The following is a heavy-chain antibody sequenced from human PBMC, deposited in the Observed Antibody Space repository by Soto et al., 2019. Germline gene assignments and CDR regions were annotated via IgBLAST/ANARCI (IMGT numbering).Heavy chain of an antibody. CDR2: ISGGGNDR. J-gene: IGHJ4*02. CDR3: ARSLFIAATDTEPFDS. CDR1: GFTFSSYA. V-gene: IGHV3-23*01. Sequence: VQLLESGGGLVQPGGSLTLSCAASGFTFSSYAMSWVRQAPGKGLEWVSAISGGGNDRFYADSVKGRFTIFRDNSRNTLYLHMHSLTAEDTAVHYCARSLFIAATDTEPFDSWGQGTLVTVSS. D-gene: IGHD6-13*01.